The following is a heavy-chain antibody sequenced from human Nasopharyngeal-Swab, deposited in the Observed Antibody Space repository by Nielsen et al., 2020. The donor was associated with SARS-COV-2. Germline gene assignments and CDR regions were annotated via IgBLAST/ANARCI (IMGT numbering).Heavy chain of an antibody. CDR3: AKANYDSSYWYFDL. V-gene: IGHV3-30*18. Sequence: GGSLRLSCSASGFTFSSYWMHWVRQAPGKGLEWVAVISYDGSNKYYADSVKGRFTISRDNSKNTLYLQMNSLRAEDTAVYYCAKANYDSSYWYFDLWGRGTLVTVSS. CDR2: ISYDGSNK. J-gene: IGHJ2*01. D-gene: IGHD3-22*01. CDR1: GFTFSSYW.